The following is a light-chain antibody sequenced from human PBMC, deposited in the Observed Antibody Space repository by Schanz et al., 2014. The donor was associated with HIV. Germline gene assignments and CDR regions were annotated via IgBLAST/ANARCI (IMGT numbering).Light chain of an antibody. V-gene: IGKV3D-20*02. CDR2: ATS. CDR1: QRLSSSY. J-gene: IGKJ4*01. Sequence: EIVLTQSPGSLSLSPGGRATLSCGASQRLSSSYLAWYQQKRDQPPRLVIYATSTRAAGIPDRFSGTGSGTDFTLTISSLEPEDFATYYCQQANNFPLTFGGGTKVEIK. CDR3: QQANNFPLT.